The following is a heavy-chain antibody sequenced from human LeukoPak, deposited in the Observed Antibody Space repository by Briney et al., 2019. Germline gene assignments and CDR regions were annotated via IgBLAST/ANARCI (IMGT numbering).Heavy chain of an antibody. D-gene: IGHD3-3*01. CDR2: IYYSGSS. CDR1: GGSITSSPHY. CDR3: ARSRFLEWSYPDY. V-gene: IGHV4-39*07. Sequence: SETLSLTCTVSGGSITSSPHYWAWIRQPPGKGLEWMATIYYSGSSFYNPSLKSRVTISVDTSKRQFSLKLSSVTAADTAVYYCARSRFLEWSYPDYWGQGTLVTVSS. J-gene: IGHJ4*02.